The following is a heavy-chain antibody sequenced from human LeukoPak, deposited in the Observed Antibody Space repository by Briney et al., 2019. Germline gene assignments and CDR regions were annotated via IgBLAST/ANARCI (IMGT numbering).Heavy chain of an antibody. CDR2: ISSSSTI. Sequence: GGSLRLSCAASGFTFSSYSMNWVRQAPGKGLEWVSYISSSSTIYYADSVKGRFTISRDNAKNSLYLQMNSLRAEDTAVYYCARGGVVVPADDAFDIWGQGTMVTVSS. CDR3: ARGGVVVPADDAFDI. V-gene: IGHV3-48*01. D-gene: IGHD2-2*01. CDR1: GFTFSSYS. J-gene: IGHJ3*02.